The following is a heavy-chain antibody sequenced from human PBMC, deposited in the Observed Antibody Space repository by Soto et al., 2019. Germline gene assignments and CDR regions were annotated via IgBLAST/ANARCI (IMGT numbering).Heavy chain of an antibody. CDR3: AHRNGGFFFDY. CDR2: IYWDDDK. D-gene: IGHD4-17*01. CDR1: GFSLSTSGVG. Sequence: QITLKESGPTLVKPTQTLTLTCTFSGFSLSTSGVGVGWIRQPPGKALEWLALIYWDDDKRYSPSLKSRLTSTXXTSKNQVVLTMTNMDPVDTATYYCAHRNGGFFFDYWGQGTLVTVSS. J-gene: IGHJ4*02. V-gene: IGHV2-5*02.